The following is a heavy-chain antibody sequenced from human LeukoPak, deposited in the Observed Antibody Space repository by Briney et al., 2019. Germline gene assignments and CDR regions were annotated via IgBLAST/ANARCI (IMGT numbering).Heavy chain of an antibody. J-gene: IGHJ5*02. CDR3: AREGIVGENWFDP. V-gene: IGHV4-34*01. CDR1: GGSFSGYY. D-gene: IGHD1-26*01. CDR2: INHSGST. Sequence: PSDTLSLTCAVYGGSFSGYYWSWIRQPPGKGLEWIGEINHSGSTNYNPSLKSRVTISVDTSKNQFSLKLSSVTAADTAVYYCAREGIVGENWFDPWGQGTLVTVSS.